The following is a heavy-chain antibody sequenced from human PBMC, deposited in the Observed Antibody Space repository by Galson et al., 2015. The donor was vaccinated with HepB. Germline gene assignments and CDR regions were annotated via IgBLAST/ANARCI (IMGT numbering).Heavy chain of an antibody. V-gene: IGHV4-34*01. CDR1: GGSFSGYY. CDR2: INHSGST. D-gene: IGHD3-10*01. J-gene: IGHJ6*02. CDR3: ARAGRVRGFPYYYYYYGMDV. Sequence: ETLSLTCAVYGGSFSGYYWSWIRQPPGKGLEWIGEINHSGSTNYNPSLKSRVTISVDTSKNQFSLKLSSVTAADTAVYYCARAGRVRGFPYYYYYYGMDVWGQGTTVTVSS.